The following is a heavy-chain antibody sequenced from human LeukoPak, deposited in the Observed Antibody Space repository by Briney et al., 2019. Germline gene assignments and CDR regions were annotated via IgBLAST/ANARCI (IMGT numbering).Heavy chain of an antibody. CDR3: AKGYYYDSSGPLDY. CDR2: ISGSGGST. CDR1: GFTFSSYA. V-gene: IGHV3-23*01. D-gene: IGHD3-22*01. Sequence: PGGSLRLSCAASGFTFSSYAMSWVRQAPGKGLEWVSAISGSGGSTYYADSVKGWFTISRDNSKNTLYLQMNSLRAEDTAVYYCAKGYYYDSSGPLDYWGQGTLVTVSS. J-gene: IGHJ4*02.